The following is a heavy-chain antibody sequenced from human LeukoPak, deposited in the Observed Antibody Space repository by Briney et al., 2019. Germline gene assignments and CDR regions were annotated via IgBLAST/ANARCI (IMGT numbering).Heavy chain of an antibody. Sequence: GGSLRLSCVASGFIFSDYYMSWIRQTPGKGLEWISYISYTYSDIYYADSVRGRFTIYRDNAKNSLYLQMNNLRAEDTAVYYCASGSSSVGYWGQGTRVTVSS. J-gene: IGHJ4*02. CDR2: ISYTYSDI. CDR1: GFIFSDYY. V-gene: IGHV3-11*01. D-gene: IGHD6-6*01. CDR3: ASGSSSVGY.